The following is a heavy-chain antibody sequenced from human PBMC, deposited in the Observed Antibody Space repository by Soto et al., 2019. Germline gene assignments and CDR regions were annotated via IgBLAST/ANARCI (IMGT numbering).Heavy chain of an antibody. CDR1: GYTFTGYY. CDR3: AREAYYYDSSDRDQIFDY. CDR2: INPNSGGT. J-gene: IGHJ4*02. V-gene: IGHV1-2*02. Sequence: ASVKVSCKASGYTFTGYYMHWVRQAPGQGLEWMGWINPNSGGTNYAQKFQGRVTMTRDTSISTAYMELSRLRSDDTAVYYCAREAYYYDSSDRDQIFDYWGQGTLVTVSS. D-gene: IGHD3-22*01.